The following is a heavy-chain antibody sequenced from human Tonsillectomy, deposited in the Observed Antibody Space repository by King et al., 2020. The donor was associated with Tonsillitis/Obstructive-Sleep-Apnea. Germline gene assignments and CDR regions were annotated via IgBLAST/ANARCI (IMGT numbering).Heavy chain of an antibody. CDR2: IYSGGTT. D-gene: IGHD2/OR15-2a*01. V-gene: IGHV3-53*01. Sequence: VQLVESGGGLIQPGGSLRLSCAASGFSVSDNYMSWVRQAPGKGLEWVSVIYSGGTTYYADSVKGRFTISRDNSKNTLYLQMSSLRADDTAVYYCARDPRSPPSMAFDYWGQGTLVTVSS. CDR3: ARDPRSPPSMAFDY. J-gene: IGHJ4*02. CDR1: GFSVSDNY.